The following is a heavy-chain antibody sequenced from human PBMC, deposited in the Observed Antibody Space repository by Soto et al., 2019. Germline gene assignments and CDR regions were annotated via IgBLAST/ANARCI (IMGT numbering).Heavy chain of an antibody. V-gene: IGHV1-2*02. J-gene: IGHJ4*02. CDR1: IHLHRLL. D-gene: IGHD2-2*01. CDR2: INPNSGGT. CDR3: AREWGGEVVPAACFDY. Sequence: AASVKGLLQGFWIHLHRLLYALGATGPGQGLEWMGWINPNSGGTNYTQKFQGRVTMTRDTSISTAYMELSRLRSDDTAVYYCAREWGGEVVPAACFDYWGQGTLVTVSS.